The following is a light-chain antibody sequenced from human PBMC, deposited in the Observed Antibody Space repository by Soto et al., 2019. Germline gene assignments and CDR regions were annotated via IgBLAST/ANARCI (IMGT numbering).Light chain of an antibody. J-gene: IGKJ1*01. CDR2: DAS. CDR3: QHYNSYSEA. CDR1: QTISKW. Sequence: DIPMTQPPSTLSAAFGDRVTITCRASQTISKWLAWYQQKPGQAPKLLIYDASTLESGVPSRFSGSGSGTDFTLTISSLQPDDFATYYCQHYNSYSEALGQAPTVDI. V-gene: IGKV1-5*01.